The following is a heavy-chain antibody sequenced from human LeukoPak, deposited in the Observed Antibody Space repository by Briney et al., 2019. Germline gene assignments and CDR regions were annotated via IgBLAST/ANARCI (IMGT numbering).Heavy chain of an antibody. V-gene: IGHV4-39*07. CDR2: INHSGST. CDR3: ARRRANSGWYGWYFDL. CDR1: GGSISSSSYF. D-gene: IGHD6-19*01. Sequence: SETLSLTCSVSGGSISSSSYFWGWIRQPPGKGLEWIGEINHSGSTNYNPSLKSRVTISVDTSKNQFSLKLSSVTAEDTAVYYCARRRANSGWYGWYFDLWGRGTLVTVSS. J-gene: IGHJ2*01.